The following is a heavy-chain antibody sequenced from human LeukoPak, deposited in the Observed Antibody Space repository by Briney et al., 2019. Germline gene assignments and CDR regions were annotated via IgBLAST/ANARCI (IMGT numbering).Heavy chain of an antibody. CDR3: ARESGSSWGGAGYFDY. D-gene: IGHD6-13*01. CDR2: IYYSGST. CDR1: GGSFSSGDYY. V-gene: IGHV4-30-4*01. J-gene: IGHJ4*02. Sequence: PSETLSLTCTVSGGSFSSGDYYWSWIRQPPGKGLEWIGYIYYSGSTYYTPSLKSRVTISVDTSKNQFSLKLSSVTAADTAVYYCARESGSSWGGAGYFDYWGQGTLVTVSS.